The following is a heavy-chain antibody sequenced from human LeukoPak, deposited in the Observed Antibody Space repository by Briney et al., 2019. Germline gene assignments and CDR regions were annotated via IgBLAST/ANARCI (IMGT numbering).Heavy chain of an antibody. D-gene: IGHD2-15*01. V-gene: IGHV3-23*01. CDR1: GFTFSHYW. CDR2: ISGSGGST. CDR3: AKDLSCSGGSCYNQVDP. J-gene: IGHJ5*02. Sequence: GGSLRLSCAASGFTFSHYWMRWVRQAPGKGLEWVSAISGSGGSTYYADSVKGRFTISRDNSKNTLYLQMNSLRAEDTAVYYCAKDLSCSGGSCYNQVDPWGQGTLVTVSS.